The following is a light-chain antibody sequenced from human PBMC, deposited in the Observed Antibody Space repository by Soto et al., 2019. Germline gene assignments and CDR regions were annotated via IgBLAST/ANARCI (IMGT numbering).Light chain of an antibody. CDR1: SSDIGAYNF. CDR3: SSYTSSSTVV. V-gene: IGLV2-14*01. CDR2: DVS. Sequence: QSALTQPASVSGSPGQSIPISCTGPSSDIGAYNFVSWYQQHPGKAPKLMIYDVSNRPSGVSNRFSGSKSGHTASLTISGLQAEDEADYYCSSYTSSSTVVFGGGTKLTVL. J-gene: IGLJ2*01.